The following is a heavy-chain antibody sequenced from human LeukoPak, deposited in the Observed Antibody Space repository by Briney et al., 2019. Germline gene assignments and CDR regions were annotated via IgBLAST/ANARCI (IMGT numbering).Heavy chain of an antibody. CDR3: ARDGGGGAAAY. J-gene: IGHJ4*02. D-gene: IGHD1-26*01. V-gene: IGHV4-59*01. CDR2: TYYSGST. Sequence: KPSETLSLTCTVSGGSIINFYWSWIRQPPGKGLEWIGYTYYSGSTNYNPSLKSRVTISIDTSKNQTSLKLCSVTAADTAVYYCARDGGGGAAAYWGQGTLVTVSS. CDR1: GGSIINFY.